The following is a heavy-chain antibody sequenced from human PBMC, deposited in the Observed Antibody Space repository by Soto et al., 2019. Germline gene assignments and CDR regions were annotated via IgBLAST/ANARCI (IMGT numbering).Heavy chain of an antibody. Sequence: SVKVSCKASGGTFSSYAISWVRQAPGQGLEWMGGIIPIFGTANYAQKFQGRVTITADESTSTAYMELSSLRSEDTAVYYCARGSWNYRGFDYWGQGTLVTVSS. D-gene: IGHD1-7*01. CDR1: GGTFSSYA. V-gene: IGHV1-69*13. CDR3: ARGSWNYRGFDY. J-gene: IGHJ4*02. CDR2: IIPIFGTA.